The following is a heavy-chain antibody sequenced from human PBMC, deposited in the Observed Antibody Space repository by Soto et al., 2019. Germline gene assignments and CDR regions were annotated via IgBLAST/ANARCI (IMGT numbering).Heavy chain of an antibody. CDR3: AATRDFDRSDYAGCHYGMDV. CDR1: GFPFEDYA. J-gene: IGHJ6*01. D-gene: IGHD3-22*01. Sequence: EVQLVESGGGLVQPGRSLRLSCAASGFPFEDYAMHWVRQVPVKGLQWVSGLSWNGVTIGYAASVKGRFTISRDNAKKSLYLQMNGVRRDDTALYYCAATRDFDRSDYAGCHYGMDVWWLGTTVTVSP. CDR2: LSWNGVTI. V-gene: IGHV3-9*01.